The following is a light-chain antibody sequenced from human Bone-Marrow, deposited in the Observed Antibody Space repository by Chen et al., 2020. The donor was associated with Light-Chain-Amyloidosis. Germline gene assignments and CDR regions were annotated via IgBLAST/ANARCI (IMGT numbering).Light chain of an antibody. Sequence: QSALTQPASVSGSPGQSITISCTGTSSDVGGDNHVSWYQQHPDKAPKLMIYEVTNRPSWVPPRFSGSKSHNTASLPISWLQTEVEADYFCSSCTITYTLVFGSVTRVTVL. CDR2: EVT. J-gene: IGLJ1*01. V-gene: IGLV2-14*01. CDR3: SSCTITYTLV. CDR1: SSDVGGDNH.